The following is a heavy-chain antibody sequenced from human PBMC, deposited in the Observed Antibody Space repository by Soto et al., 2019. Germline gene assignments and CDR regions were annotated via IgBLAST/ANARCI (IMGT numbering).Heavy chain of an antibody. CDR3: ARDYYGSGSYYYYYGMDV. D-gene: IGHD3-10*01. CDR2: INPNSGGT. Sequence: ASVKVSCKASGYTFTGYYMHWVRQAPGQGLEWMGWINPNSGGTNYAQKFQGWVTMTRDTSISTAYMELSRLRSDDTAVYYCARDYYGSGSYYYYYGMDVWGQGTTVNVS. V-gene: IGHV1-2*04. J-gene: IGHJ6*02. CDR1: GYTFTGYY.